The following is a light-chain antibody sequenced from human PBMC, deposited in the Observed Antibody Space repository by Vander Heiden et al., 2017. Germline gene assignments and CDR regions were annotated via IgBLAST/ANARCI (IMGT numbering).Light chain of an antibody. J-gene: IGKJ1*01. V-gene: IGKV4-1*01. CDR1: QSVLYSSNNKNY. Sequence: DIVMTQSPDSLAVSLGERATINRKPSQSVLYSSNNKNYLAWYQQKPGQPPKLLIYWASTRESGVPDRFSGSGSGTDFTLTISSLQAEDVAVYYCQQYYSTPRGAFGQGTKVEIK. CDR2: WAS. CDR3: QQYYSTPRGA.